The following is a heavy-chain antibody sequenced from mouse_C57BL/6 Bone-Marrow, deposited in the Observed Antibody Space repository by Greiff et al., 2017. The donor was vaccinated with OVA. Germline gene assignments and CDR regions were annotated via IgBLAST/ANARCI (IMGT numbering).Heavy chain of an antibody. J-gene: IGHJ4*01. Sequence: EVPLVESGAGLVKPGGSLKLSCAASGFTFSSYAMSWVRQTPEKRLEWVAYISSGGDYIYYADPVKGRFTLSRDNARNTLYMHMSSRKSEETAMYYCTRLRRDAMDYWGQGTSVTVSA. CDR1: GFTFSSYA. CDR2: ISSGGDYI. D-gene: IGHD2-12*01. V-gene: IGHV5-9-1*02. CDR3: TRLRRDAMDY.